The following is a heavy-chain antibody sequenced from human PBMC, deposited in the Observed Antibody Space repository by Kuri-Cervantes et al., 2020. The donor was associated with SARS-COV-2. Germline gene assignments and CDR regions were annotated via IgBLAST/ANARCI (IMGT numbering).Heavy chain of an antibody. V-gene: IGHV1-18*01. J-gene: IGHJ3*02. CDR1: GYTFTSYG. D-gene: IGHD3-16*01. CDR2: ISAYNGNT. Sequence: ASVKVSCKASGYTFTSYGISWVRQAPGQGLEWMRWISAYNGNTNYAQKLQGRVTMTTDTSTSTAYMELRSLRSDDTAVYYCATLGEGPEAASAFDIWGQGTMVTVSS. CDR3: ATLGEGPEAASAFDI.